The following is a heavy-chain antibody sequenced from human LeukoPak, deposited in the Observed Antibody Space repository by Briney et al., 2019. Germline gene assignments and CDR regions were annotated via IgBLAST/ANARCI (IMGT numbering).Heavy chain of an antibody. J-gene: IGHJ4*02. V-gene: IGHV3-7*01. Sequence: GGSLRLSCTASGFTFSDYAMHWVRQAPGKGLEWVANIKQDGSEKYYVDSVKGRFTISRDNAKNSLYLQMNSLRAEDTAVYYCARSNYYDSSGYYYYFDYWGQGTLVTVSS. CDR2: IKQDGSEK. D-gene: IGHD3-22*01. CDR1: GFTFSDYA. CDR3: ARSNYYDSSGYYYYFDY.